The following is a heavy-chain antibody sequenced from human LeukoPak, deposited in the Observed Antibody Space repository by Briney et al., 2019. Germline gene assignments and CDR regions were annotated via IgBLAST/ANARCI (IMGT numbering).Heavy chain of an antibody. CDR3: ARLWNSGYILYFDN. CDR2: LNPNTGVT. J-gene: IGHJ1*01. CDR1: GFTFTGNF. Sequence: ASVKVSCKASGFTFTGNFMHWVRQAPGQGLEWVGCLNPNTGVTGYAQRFQGRVTLTSDASISTAYMEMSGLKSDDTAIYYCARLWNSGYILYFDNWGQGSLVTVSS. D-gene: IGHD3-9*01. V-gene: IGHV1-2*02.